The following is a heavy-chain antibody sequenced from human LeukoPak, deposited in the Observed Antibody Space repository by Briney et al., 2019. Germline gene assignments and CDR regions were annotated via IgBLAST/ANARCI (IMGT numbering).Heavy chain of an antibody. J-gene: IGHJ4*02. CDR2: ISAYNGNT. D-gene: IGHD3-10*01. Sequence: ASLKVSCKASGYTFTSYGISWVRQAPGQGLEWMGWISAYNGNTNYAQKLQGRVTITTDTSTSTAYMELSSLRADDTDLYYCAGGLWFGELSYWGQGTLVTVSS. CDR3: AGGLWFGELSY. V-gene: IGHV1-18*01. CDR1: GYTFTSYG.